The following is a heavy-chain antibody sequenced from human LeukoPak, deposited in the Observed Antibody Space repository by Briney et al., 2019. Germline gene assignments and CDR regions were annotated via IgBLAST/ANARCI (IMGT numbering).Heavy chain of an antibody. V-gene: IGHV4-39*01. CDR3: ARHGYSNYADF. D-gene: IGHD4-11*01. CDR1: GASISTSIYY. CDR2: IYYSENT. Sequence: SETLSLTCTVSGASISTSIYYWGWIRQPPGKGLEWIGTIYYSENTYYNPSLKSRVTISVDTSKNQFSLKLSSVTAADTAVYYCARHGYSNYADFWGQGTLVTVSS. J-gene: IGHJ4*02.